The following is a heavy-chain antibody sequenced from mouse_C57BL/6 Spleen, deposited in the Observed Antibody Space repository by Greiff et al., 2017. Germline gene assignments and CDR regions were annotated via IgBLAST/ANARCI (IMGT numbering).Heavy chain of an antibody. V-gene: IGHV1-82*01. CDR2: IYPGDGDT. Sequence: QVQLKQSGPELVKPGASVKISCKASGYAFSSSWMNWVKQRPGKGLEWIGRIYPGDGDTTYNGKFKGKATLTADKSSSTAYMQLSSLTSEDSAVYFCARLDDYDYYAMDYWGQGTSVTVSS. J-gene: IGHJ4*01. D-gene: IGHD2-4*01. CDR3: ARLDDYDYYAMDY. CDR1: GYAFSSSW.